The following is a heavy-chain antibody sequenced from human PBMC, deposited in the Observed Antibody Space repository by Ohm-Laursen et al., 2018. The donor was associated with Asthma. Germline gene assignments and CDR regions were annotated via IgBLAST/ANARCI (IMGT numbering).Heavy chain of an antibody. J-gene: IGHJ5*02. CDR3: ARIGEVFNSSPYYSGFAP. CDR1: GFTFNTYW. CDR2: INQVGSQK. D-gene: IGHD2/OR15-2a*01. V-gene: IGHV3-7*01. Sequence: SLRLSCTASGFTFNTYWMSWVRQAPGKGLEWVANINQVGSQKYYVDSVKGRFTLSRINAKNSLSLQMNSLRAEDTAVYYCARIGEVFNSSPYYSGFAPGGQGTLVPFS.